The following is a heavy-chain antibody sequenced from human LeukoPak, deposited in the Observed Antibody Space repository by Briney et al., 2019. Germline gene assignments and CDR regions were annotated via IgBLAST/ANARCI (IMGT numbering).Heavy chain of an antibody. D-gene: IGHD3-16*01. CDR3: AKDHFTGGDYGDYFDL. Sequence: GGSLRLSCLTSGFTLSTNAMSWVRQAPGKGLEWISGISGSGASTYYADSVKGRFTISRDDSRNTLYLQMNSLRGDDTAVYYCAKDHFTGGDYGDYFDLWGQGVLVTVSS. CDR1: GFTLSTNA. V-gene: IGHV3-23*01. J-gene: IGHJ4*02. CDR2: ISGSGAST.